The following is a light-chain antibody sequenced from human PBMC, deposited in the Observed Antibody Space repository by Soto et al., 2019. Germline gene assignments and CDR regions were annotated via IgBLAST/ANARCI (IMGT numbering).Light chain of an antibody. J-gene: IGLJ1*01. CDR3: SSYTRSSTRV. Sequence: QSALTQPASVSGSPGQSITISCTGTSSDVGAYDFVSWYQQHPDKAPKLMIYEVSNRPSGVSNRFSGSKSVNTATLTISGLQAEDDAYYYCSSYTRSSTRVFGTGTKLTVL. V-gene: IGLV2-14*03. CDR2: EVS. CDR1: SSDVGAYDF.